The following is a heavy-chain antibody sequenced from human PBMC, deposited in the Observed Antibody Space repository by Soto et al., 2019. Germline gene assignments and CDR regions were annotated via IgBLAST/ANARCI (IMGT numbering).Heavy chain of an antibody. CDR3: TRNMTYYDFWSGYWALIDAFDI. V-gene: IGHV6-1*01. J-gene: IGHJ3*02. CDR1: GDSVSSNSAA. CDR2: TYYRSKWYN. Sequence: PSQTLSLTCAISGDSVSSNSAAWNWIRQSPSRGLEWLGRTYYRSKWYNDYAVSVKSRITINPDTSKNQFSLQLNSVTPEDTAVYYCTRNMTYYDFWSGYWALIDAFDIWGQGTMVTVSS. D-gene: IGHD3-3*01.